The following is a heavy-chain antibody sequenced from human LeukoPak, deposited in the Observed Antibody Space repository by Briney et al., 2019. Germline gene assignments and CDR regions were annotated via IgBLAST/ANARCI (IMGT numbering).Heavy chain of an antibody. Sequence: PGRSLRLSCAASGFTFSSYAMHWVRQAPGKGLEWVAVISYDGSNKYYADSVKGRFTISRDNSKNTLYLQMNSLRAEDTAVYYCVTDGENSLVRAIDYWGQGTLVTVSS. CDR3: VTDGENSLVRAIDY. V-gene: IGHV3-30-3*01. D-gene: IGHD3-10*01. CDR1: GFTFSSYA. J-gene: IGHJ4*02. CDR2: ISYDGSNK.